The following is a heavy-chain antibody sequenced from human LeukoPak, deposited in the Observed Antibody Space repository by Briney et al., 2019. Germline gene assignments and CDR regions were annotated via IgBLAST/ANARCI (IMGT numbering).Heavy chain of an antibody. CDR3: ARLKIDQPTGSGYFDY. D-gene: IGHD3-10*01. CDR2: IKQDGSEK. CDR1: GFTFSSYW. V-gene: IGHV3-7*01. Sequence: GGSLRLSCAASGFTFSSYWMSWVRQAPGKGLEWVANIKQDGSEKYYVDSVKGRFTISRDNAKNSLYLQMNSLRAEDTAVYYCARLKIDQPTGSGYFDYWGQGTLVTVSS. J-gene: IGHJ4*02.